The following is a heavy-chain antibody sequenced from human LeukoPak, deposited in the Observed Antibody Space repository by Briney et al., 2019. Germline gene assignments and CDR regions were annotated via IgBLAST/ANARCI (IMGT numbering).Heavy chain of an antibody. CDR1: GSTFSSYG. Sequence: PGGSLRLSCAASGSTFSSYGMHWVRQAPGKGLEWVAVISYDGSNKYYADSVKGRFTISRDNSKNTLYLQMNSLRAEDTAVYYCARDDHDSSGCLDYWGQGTLVTVSS. CDR2: ISYDGSNK. V-gene: IGHV3-30*03. CDR3: ARDDHDSSGCLDY. D-gene: IGHD3-22*01. J-gene: IGHJ4*02.